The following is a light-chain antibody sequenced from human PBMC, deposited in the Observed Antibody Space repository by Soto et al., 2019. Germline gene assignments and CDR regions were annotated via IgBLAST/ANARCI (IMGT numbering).Light chain of an antibody. CDR1: YNDVGDYNY. J-gene: IGLJ2*01. CDR2: GVT. Sequence: QSALTQPPSAPGSPGQSVTISCAGTYNDVGDYNYVSWYQQLPGKVPKLLIYGVTERPSGVPGRFSGSKSGNTASLTVSDLQPADEAIYYCSSYSGAYSNVIFGGGTKLTVL. V-gene: IGLV2-8*01. CDR3: SSYSGAYSNVI.